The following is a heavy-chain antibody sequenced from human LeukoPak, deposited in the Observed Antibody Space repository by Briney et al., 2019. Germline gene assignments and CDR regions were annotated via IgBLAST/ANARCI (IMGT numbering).Heavy chain of an antibody. CDR2: IYYSGST. V-gene: IGHV4-59*12. CDR1: GGSISSYY. CDR3: ARVSVLGLPDY. J-gene: IGHJ4*02. Sequence: SETLSLTCIVSGGSISSYYWSWIRQPPGKGLEWIGYIYYSGSTNYNPSLKSRVTISVDTSKNQFSLKLSSVTAADTAVYYCARVSVLGLPDYWGQGTLVTVSS. D-gene: IGHD3-10*01.